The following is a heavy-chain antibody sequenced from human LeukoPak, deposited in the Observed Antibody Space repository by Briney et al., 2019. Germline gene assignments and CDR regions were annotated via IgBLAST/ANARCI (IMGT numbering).Heavy chain of an antibody. D-gene: IGHD5-18*01. V-gene: IGHV4-39*07. CDR1: GGSISSSSYY. J-gene: IGHJ4*02. CDR3: ARDSHRGYSYGPFDY. CDR2: IYYSGST. Sequence: SETLSLTCTVSGGSISSSSYYWGWIRQPPGKGLEWIGSIYYSGSTYYNPSLKSRVTISVDTSKNQFSLKLSSVTAADTAVYYCARDSHRGYSYGPFDYWGQGTLVTVSS.